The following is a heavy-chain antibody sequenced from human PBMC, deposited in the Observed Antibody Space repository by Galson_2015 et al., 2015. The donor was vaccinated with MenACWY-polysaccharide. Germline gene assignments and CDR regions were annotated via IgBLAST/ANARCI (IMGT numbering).Heavy chain of an antibody. CDR1: GFSFSTYW. Sequence: SLRLSCAASGFSFSTYWMHWVRHAPGKGLVWVSRINADGSATDYADSVRGRFTISRDNAKNTLYLEMNSLRAEDTAVYYCTKAGAKYCRGSSCYFNWFDPWGQGTLVTVPS. CDR2: INADGSAT. D-gene: IGHD2-15*01. J-gene: IGHJ5*02. V-gene: IGHV3-74*01. CDR3: TKAGAKYCRGSSCYFNWFDP.